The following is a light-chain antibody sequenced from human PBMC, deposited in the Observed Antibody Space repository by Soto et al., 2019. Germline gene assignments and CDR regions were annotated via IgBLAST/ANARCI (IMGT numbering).Light chain of an antibody. Sequence: QSALTQPASVSGSPGQSVTISCTGTSGDIGRYKFVSWFQQHPGKAPKLLIFEGTNRPSGVSHRFSGSKSGNTASLTISGLQAEDEAMYFCSSSTNTNTLVIFGGGTKLTGL. CDR3: SSSTNTNTLVI. V-gene: IGLV2-14*01. CDR2: EGT. CDR1: SGDIGRYKF. J-gene: IGLJ2*01.